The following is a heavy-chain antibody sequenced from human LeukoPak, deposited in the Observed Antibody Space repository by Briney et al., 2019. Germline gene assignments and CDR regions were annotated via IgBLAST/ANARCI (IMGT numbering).Heavy chain of an antibody. CDR3: AKSPTMVRGVINTKYIDY. V-gene: IGHV3-23*01. CDR2: ISGSGGST. D-gene: IGHD3-10*01. J-gene: IGHJ4*02. CDR1: GFTFSSYA. Sequence: PGGSLRLSCAAPGFTFSSYAMSWVRQAPGKGLEWVSAISGSGGSTYYADSVKGRFTISRDNSKNTLYLQMNSLRAEDTAVYYCAKSPTMVRGVINTKYIDYWGQGTLVTVSS.